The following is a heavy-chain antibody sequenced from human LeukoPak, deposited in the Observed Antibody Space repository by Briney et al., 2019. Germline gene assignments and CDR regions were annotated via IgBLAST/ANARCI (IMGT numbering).Heavy chain of an antibody. CDR3: ARDEGDAYYYYYMDV. Sequence: GGSLRLSCAASGFTFSSYSMNWVRQAPGKGLEWVSYISSSSSSTIYYADSVKGRFTISRDNAKNSLYLQMNSLRAEDTAVYYCARDEGDAYYYYYMDVWGKGTTVTVSS. J-gene: IGHJ6*03. CDR1: GFTFSSYS. CDR2: ISSSSSSTI. V-gene: IGHV3-48*04. D-gene: IGHD5-24*01.